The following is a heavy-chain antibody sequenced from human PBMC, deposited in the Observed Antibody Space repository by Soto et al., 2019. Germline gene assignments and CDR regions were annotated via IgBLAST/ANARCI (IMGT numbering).Heavy chain of an antibody. CDR3: ARDPLSMTGVVPTINIDY. Sequence: AGGSLRLSCAASGFSFSSFGMHWVRQAPGKGLEWMAVIWYDGSKKYYADSVKGRFTISRDNSKNTLYLQMNSLRAEDTAVYYCARDPLSMTGVVPTINIDYWGQGTLVPVSS. D-gene: IGHD3-22*01. CDR1: GFSFSSFG. CDR2: IWYDGSKK. J-gene: IGHJ4*02. V-gene: IGHV3-33*01.